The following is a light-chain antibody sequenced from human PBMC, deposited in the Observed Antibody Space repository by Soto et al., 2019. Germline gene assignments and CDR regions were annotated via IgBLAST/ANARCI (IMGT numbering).Light chain of an antibody. CDR1: QSLVYADGNTY. Sequence: DVVMTQYPLSLPVTLGQSASISCTSSQSLVYADGNTYLNWLQQRPGQSPRRLIYKVFNRDSGVPDRFSGSASGSEFTLTISRVEAEDIGVYYCMQTAHWPYTFGRGTKLEIK. CDR2: KVF. V-gene: IGKV2-30*01. CDR3: MQTAHWPYT. J-gene: IGKJ2*01.